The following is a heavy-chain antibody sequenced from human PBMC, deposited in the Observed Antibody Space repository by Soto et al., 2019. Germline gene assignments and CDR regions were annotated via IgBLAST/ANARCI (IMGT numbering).Heavy chain of an antibody. Sequence: SETLSLTCTVSGGSMSSGDYYWSWIRQPPGKGLEWIGNIYNSGSTNYNPSLKSRVSISVDTSKIHFSLRLTSVTAADTAVYYCARGDDYGDFRDAFDIWGQGTMVTVSS. D-gene: IGHD4-17*01. CDR2: IYNSGST. CDR1: GGSMSSGDYY. V-gene: IGHV4-30-4*01. J-gene: IGHJ3*02. CDR3: ARGDDYGDFRDAFDI.